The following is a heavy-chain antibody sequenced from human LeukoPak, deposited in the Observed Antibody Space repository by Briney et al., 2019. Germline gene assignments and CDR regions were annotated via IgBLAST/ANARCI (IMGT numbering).Heavy chain of an antibody. D-gene: IGHD1-26*01. CDR1: GGPISTYY. V-gene: IGHV4-4*07. CDR3: ARGLVGTTGEQNWFDP. Sequence: SETLSLTCTVSGGPISTYYWSWIRQPAGKGLEWIGRVHTSGSTNYNPSLKSRVTISVDNSKKQFSLKLSSVTAADTAVYYCARGLVGTTGEQNWFDPWGQGTLVTVSS. CDR2: VHTSGST. J-gene: IGHJ5*02.